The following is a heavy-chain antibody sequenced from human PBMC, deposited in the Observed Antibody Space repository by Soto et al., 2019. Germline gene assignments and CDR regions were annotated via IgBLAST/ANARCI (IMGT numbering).Heavy chain of an antibody. CDR2: IYPGDSDT. D-gene: IGHD6-13*01. V-gene: IGHV5-51*01. Sequence: GESLKISCTGSEYSFTSYWIGWVRQMPGKGLELMGIIYPGDSDTRYSPSFQGQVTISADKSISTAYLQWSSLKASDTAMYYCARTAAAGKYYYGMDVWGQGTTVTVS. CDR1: EYSFTSYW. CDR3: ARTAAAGKYYYGMDV. J-gene: IGHJ6*02.